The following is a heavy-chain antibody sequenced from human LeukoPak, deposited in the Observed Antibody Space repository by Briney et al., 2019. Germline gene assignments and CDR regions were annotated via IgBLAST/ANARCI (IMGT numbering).Heavy chain of an antibody. CDR1: GGSFSGYD. Sequence: KPSETLSLTCAVYGGSFSGYDWSWIRQPPGKGLEWIGEINHSGSTNYNPSLKSRVTISVDTSKNQFSLKLSSVTAADTAVYYCARGRRTRPHDAFDIWGQGTMVTVSS. V-gene: IGHV4-34*01. CDR3: ARGRRTRPHDAFDI. D-gene: IGHD1-14*01. J-gene: IGHJ3*02. CDR2: INHSGST.